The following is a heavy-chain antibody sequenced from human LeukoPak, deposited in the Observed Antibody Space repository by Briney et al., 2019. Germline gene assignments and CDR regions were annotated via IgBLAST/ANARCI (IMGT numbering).Heavy chain of an antibody. D-gene: IGHD3-10*01. CDR1: GGSISHYF. CDR2: IYYSGST. Sequence: SETLSLTCTVSGGSISHYFWSWIRQSPGKGLEWIGYIYYSGSTTYNPSLKSRVTISVDTSKNQFSLKLSSVTAADSAVYYCARLRGYGSGFDPWGQGTLVTVSS. J-gene: IGHJ5*02. V-gene: IGHV4-59*08. CDR3: ARLRGYGSGFDP.